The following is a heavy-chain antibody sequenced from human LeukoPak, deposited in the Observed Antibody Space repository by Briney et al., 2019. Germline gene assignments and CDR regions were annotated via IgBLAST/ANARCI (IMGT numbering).Heavy chain of an antibody. CDR3: ARGDYGDYD. D-gene: IGHD4-17*01. J-gene: IGHJ4*02. Sequence: GGSLRLSCAAPGFTFSSYAMHWVCQAPGKGLEWVAVISYDGSNKYYADSVKGRFTISRDNSKNTLYLQMNSLRAEDTAVYYCARGDYGDYDWGQGTLVTVSS. CDR2: ISYDGSNK. CDR1: GFTFSSYA. V-gene: IGHV3-30*04.